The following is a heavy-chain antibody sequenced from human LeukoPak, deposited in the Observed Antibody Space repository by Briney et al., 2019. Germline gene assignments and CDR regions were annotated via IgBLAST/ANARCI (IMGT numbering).Heavy chain of an antibody. D-gene: IGHD3-9*01. CDR1: GGSFSGYC. V-gene: IGHV4-34*01. CDR2: INHSGST. Sequence: PSETLSLTCAVYGGSFSGYCWSWIRQPPGKGLEWIGEINHSGSTNYNPSLKSRVTISVDTSKNQFSLKLSSVTAADTAVYYCARGGPRATISSDWGQGTLVTVSS. CDR3: ARGGPRATISSD. J-gene: IGHJ4*02.